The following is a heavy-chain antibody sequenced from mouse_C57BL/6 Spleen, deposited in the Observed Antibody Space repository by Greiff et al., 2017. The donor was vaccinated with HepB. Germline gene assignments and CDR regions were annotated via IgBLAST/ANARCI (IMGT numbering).Heavy chain of an antibody. V-gene: IGHV7-3*01. CDR3: ARYRGHYFDY. Sequence: DVTLVESGGGLVQPGGSLSLSCAASGFTFTDYYMSWVRQPPGKALEWLGFIRNKANGYTTEYSASVKGRFTISRDNSQSILYLQMNALRAEDSATYYCARYRGHYFDYWGQGTTLTVSS. J-gene: IGHJ2*01. CDR2: IRNKANGYTT. CDR1: GFTFTDYY.